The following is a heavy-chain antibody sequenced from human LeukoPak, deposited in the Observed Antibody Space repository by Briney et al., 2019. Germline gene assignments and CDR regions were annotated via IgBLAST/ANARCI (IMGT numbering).Heavy chain of an antibody. CDR2: ISWNSGSI. CDR3: TKDRGFGELLSSTWFDP. Sequence: SLRLSCAASGFTFDYYAMHWVRQAPGKGLEWVSGISWNSGSIGYADSVKGRFTISRDNAKNSLYLQMNSLRAEDTALYYCTKDRGFGELLSSTWFDPWGQGTLVTVSS. D-gene: IGHD3-10*01. J-gene: IGHJ5*02. V-gene: IGHV3-9*01. CDR1: GFTFDYYA.